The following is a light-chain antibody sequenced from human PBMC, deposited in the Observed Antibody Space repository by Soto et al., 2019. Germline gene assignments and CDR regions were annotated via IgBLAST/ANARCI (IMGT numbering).Light chain of an antibody. V-gene: IGLV1-47*01. Sequence: QAMVTQPPSASGTPGQRVTISCSGSSSNIGSNYVYWYQQLPGTAPKLLIYRNNQRPSGVPDRFSGSKSGTSASLAISGLRSEDEADYYCAAWDDSLSGVVFGGGNKLTVL. CDR1: SSNIGSNY. J-gene: IGLJ2*01. CDR3: AAWDDSLSGVV. CDR2: RNN.